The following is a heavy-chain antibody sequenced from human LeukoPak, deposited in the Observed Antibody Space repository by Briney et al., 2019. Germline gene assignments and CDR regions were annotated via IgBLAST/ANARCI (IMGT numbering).Heavy chain of an antibody. CDR1: GFTFSSYS. J-gene: IGHJ1*01. D-gene: IGHD3-9*01. CDR3: ARDILTGYSEYFQH. CDR2: ISSSSSYI. V-gene: IGHV3-21*01. Sequence: GGSLRLSCAASGFTFSSYSMNWVRQAPGKGLEWVSSISSSSSYIYYADSVKGRFTISRDNAKNSLYLQMNSLRAEDTAVYYCARDILTGYSEYFQHWGQGTLVTVSP.